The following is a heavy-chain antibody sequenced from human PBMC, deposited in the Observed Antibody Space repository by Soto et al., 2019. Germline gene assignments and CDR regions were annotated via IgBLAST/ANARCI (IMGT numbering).Heavy chain of an antibody. Sequence: QVQLVESGGGVVQPGRSLRLSCAASGFTFSSYGMHWVRQAPGKGLEWVAVISYDGSNKYYADSVKGRFTISRDNSKNTLYLQMNSLRAEDTAVYYCAKDQERYSYGWGFDYWGQGTLVTVSS. CDR2: ISYDGSNK. J-gene: IGHJ4*02. CDR1: GFTFSSYG. V-gene: IGHV3-30*18. D-gene: IGHD5-18*01. CDR3: AKDQERYSYGWGFDY.